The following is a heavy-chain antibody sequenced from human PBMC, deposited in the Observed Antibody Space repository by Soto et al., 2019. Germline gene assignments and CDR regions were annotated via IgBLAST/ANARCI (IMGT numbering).Heavy chain of an antibody. CDR3: AGDLGAQIVGY. Sequence: QVQLVQSGAEVKKPGASVKVSCKASGYTFISYGISWVRQAPGQGLEWMGWISGYNGNTKYAQKLQGRVTMTTDTTTTTAYMELRSLRSDDTAVYYCAGDLGAQIVGYWGQGTLVTVSS. D-gene: IGHD1-26*01. CDR1: GYTFISYG. CDR2: ISGYNGNT. J-gene: IGHJ4*02. V-gene: IGHV1-18*01.